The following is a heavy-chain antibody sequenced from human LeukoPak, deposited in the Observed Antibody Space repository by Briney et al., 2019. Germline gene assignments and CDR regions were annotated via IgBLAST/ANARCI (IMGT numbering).Heavy chain of an antibody. CDR1: GGSISSYY. V-gene: IGHV4-59*01. CDR2: IYYSGST. D-gene: IGHD3-9*01. Sequence: KPSETLSLTCTVPGGSISSYYWSWIRQPPGKGLEWIGYIYYSGSTNYNPSLKSRVTISVDTSKNQFSLKLSSVTAADTAVYYCARGVRHYDILTGYYTYYYYGMDVWGQGTTVTVSS. J-gene: IGHJ6*02. CDR3: ARGVRHYDILTGYYTYYYYGMDV.